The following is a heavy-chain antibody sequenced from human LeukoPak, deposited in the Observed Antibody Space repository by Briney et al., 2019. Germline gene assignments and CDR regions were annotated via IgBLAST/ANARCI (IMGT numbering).Heavy chain of an antibody. Sequence: QPGGSLRLSCVASGFSLGGYAMSWVRQAPGKGPEWVSGMLKSGSTFYSDSVKGRFTISRDSSTNTLYLQMNSLRSEDTAIYSCAKDLTFGDGRWEFVPWGQGTLVTVSS. CDR3: AKDLTFGDGRWEFVP. D-gene: IGHD4-17*01. CDR1: GFSLGGYA. V-gene: IGHV3-23*01. J-gene: IGHJ5*02. CDR2: MLKSGST.